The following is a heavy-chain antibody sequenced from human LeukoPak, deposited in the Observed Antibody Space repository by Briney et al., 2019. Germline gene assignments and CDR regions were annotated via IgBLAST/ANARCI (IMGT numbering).Heavy chain of an antibody. J-gene: IGHJ6*03. CDR1: GYTFTSYG. CDR3: ASSGYYYYYYYMDV. CDR2: INPSGGST. V-gene: IGHV1-46*03. D-gene: IGHD3-22*01. Sequence: ASVKVSCKASGYTFTSYGISWVRQAPGQGLEWMGIINPSGGSTSYAQKFQGRVTMTRDTSTSTVYMELSSLRSEDTAVYYCASSGYYYYYYYMDVWGKGTTVTVSS.